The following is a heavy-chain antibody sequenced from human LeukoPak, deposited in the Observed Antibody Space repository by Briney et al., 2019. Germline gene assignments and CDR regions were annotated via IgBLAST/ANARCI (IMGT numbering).Heavy chain of an antibody. CDR3: AKDGAMVRGVMDY. J-gene: IGHJ4*02. CDR1: GFTFSNYA. V-gene: IGHV3-23*01. CDR2: ISGSGIST. D-gene: IGHD3-10*01. Sequence: GGSLRLSCAASGFTFSNYALSWVRQAPGKGLEWVSAISGSGISTYYADSVKGRFTISRDNSKNTLYLQMNSLRAEDTAVYYCAKDGAMVRGVMDYWGQGTLVTVSS.